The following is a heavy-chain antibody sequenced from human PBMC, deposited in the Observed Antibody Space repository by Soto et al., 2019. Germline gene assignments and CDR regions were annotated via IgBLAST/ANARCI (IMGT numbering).Heavy chain of an antibody. Sequence: GGSLRLSCTASGFTFGDYAMSWVRQAPGKGLEWVGFIRSKAYGGTTEYAASVKGRFTITRDDSKSIAYLQMNSLKTEDTAVYYCTTASQWLPPYSWGQGALVTVSS. D-gene: IGHD6-19*01. CDR1: GFTFGDYA. V-gene: IGHV3-49*04. CDR3: TTASQWLPPYS. J-gene: IGHJ4*02. CDR2: IRSKAYGGTT.